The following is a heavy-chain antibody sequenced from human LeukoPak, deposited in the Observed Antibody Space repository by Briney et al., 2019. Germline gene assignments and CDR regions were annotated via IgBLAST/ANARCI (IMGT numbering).Heavy chain of an antibody. D-gene: IGHD3-22*01. CDR2: ISYDGSNK. Sequence: GGSLRLSCAASGFTFSSYAMHWVRQAPGKGLEWVAVISYDGSNKYYADSVKGRFTISRDNSKNTLYLQMNSLRAEDTAVYYCARSTMIVVVITSFDYWGQGTLATVSS. CDR3: ARSTMIVVVITSFDY. J-gene: IGHJ4*02. V-gene: IGHV3-30*04. CDR1: GFTFSSYA.